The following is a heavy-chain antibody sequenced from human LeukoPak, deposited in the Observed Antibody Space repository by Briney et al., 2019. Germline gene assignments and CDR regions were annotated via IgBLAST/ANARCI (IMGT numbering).Heavy chain of an antibody. CDR3: AKDDGGSYYIYYYYMDV. J-gene: IGHJ6*03. CDR1: GFTFSTYN. Sequence: GGSLRLSCEASGFTFSTYNMNWVRQAPGKRLEWVSSITSSSSYVFYADSVKGRFTISRDNSKNTLYLQMNSLRAEDTAVYYCAKDDGGSYYIYYYYMDVWGKGTTVTISS. V-gene: IGHV3-21*04. CDR2: ITSSSSYV. D-gene: IGHD1-26*01.